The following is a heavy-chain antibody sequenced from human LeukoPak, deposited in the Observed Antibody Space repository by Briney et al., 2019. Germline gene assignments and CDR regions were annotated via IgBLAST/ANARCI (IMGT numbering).Heavy chain of an antibody. J-gene: IGHJ4*02. CDR3: TTGGYSYGYGNTFDY. CDR2: IKSKTDGGTT. CDR1: GVSFSGYY. V-gene: IGHV3-15*07. D-gene: IGHD5-18*01. Sequence: ETLSLTCAVYGVSFSGYYWSWIRQPPGKGLEWVGRIKSKTDGGTTDYAAPVKGRFTISRDDSKNTLYLQMNSLKTEDTAVYYCTTGGYSYGYGNTFDYWGQGTLVTVSS.